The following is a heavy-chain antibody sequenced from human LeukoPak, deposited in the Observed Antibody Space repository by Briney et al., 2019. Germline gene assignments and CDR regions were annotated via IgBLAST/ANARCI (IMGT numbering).Heavy chain of an antibody. V-gene: IGHV4-39*07. J-gene: IGHJ4*02. CDR1: GGSISSGSYY. CDR2: INHSGST. CDR3: ARQSYRQTTRFDY. D-gene: IGHD3-16*02. Sequence: PSETLSLTCTVSGGSISSGSYYWSWIRQPPGKGLEWIGEINHSGSTNYNPSLESRVTISVDTSKNQFSLKLSSVTAADTAVYYCARQSYRQTTRFDYWGQGTLVTVSS.